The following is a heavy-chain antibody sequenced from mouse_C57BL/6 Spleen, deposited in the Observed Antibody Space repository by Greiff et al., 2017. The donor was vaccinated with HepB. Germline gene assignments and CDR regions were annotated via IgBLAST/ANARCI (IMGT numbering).Heavy chain of an antibody. J-gene: IGHJ2*01. CDR3: ARRTFTD. CDR1: GYTFTSYD. CDR2: IYPRDGST. V-gene: IGHV1-85*01. Sequence: VHLVESGPELVKPGASVKLSCKASGYTFTSYDINWVKQRPGQGLEWIGWIYPRDGSTKYNEKFKGKATLTVDTSSSTAYMELHSLTSEDSAVYFCARRTFTDWGQGTTLTVSS.